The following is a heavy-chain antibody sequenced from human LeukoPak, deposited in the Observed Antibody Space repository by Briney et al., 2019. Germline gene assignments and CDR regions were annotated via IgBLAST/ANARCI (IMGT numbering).Heavy chain of an antibody. CDR3: ATYYDILTGYYSVGWRYFDY. J-gene: IGHJ4*02. CDR2: MNHSGSA. CDR1: GGSFSGYY. D-gene: IGHD3-9*01. Sequence: SETLSLTCAVYGGSFSGYYWTWIRQPPGKGLEWIGEMNHSGSANYNPSLKSRVTISVDTSKNQFSLKLSSVTAADTAVYYCATYYDILTGYYSVGWRYFDYWGQGTLVTVSS. V-gene: IGHV4-34*01.